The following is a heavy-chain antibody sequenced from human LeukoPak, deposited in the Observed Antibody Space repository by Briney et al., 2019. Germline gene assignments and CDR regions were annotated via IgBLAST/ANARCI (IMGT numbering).Heavy chain of an antibody. CDR2: ISAYNGNT. CDR1: GYTFTSYY. Sequence: ASVKVSCKASGYTFTSYYMRWVRQAPGQGLEWMGWISAYNGNTDYAQKFQGRVTMTTDTSTSTAYMELRSLRSDDTAVYYCAVGGSGSYYLLDYWGQGTLVTVSS. V-gene: IGHV1-18*04. J-gene: IGHJ4*02. D-gene: IGHD3-10*01. CDR3: AVGGSGSYYLLDY.